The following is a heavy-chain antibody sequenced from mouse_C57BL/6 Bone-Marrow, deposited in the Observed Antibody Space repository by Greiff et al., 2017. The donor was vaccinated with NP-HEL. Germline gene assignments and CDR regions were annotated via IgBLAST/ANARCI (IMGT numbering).Heavy chain of an antibody. Sequence: DVQLVESGGDLVKPGGSLKLSCAASGFTFSSYGMSWVRQTPDKRLEWVATISSGGSYTYSIDSVKGRFTIPRDNAKNTLYLQISSLKSEDTAMYYCARQSPYYYGSSPYYFDYWGQGTTLTVSS. V-gene: IGHV5-6*01. CDR1: GFTFSSYG. CDR2: ISSGGSYT. J-gene: IGHJ2*01. D-gene: IGHD1-1*01. CDR3: ARQSPYYYGSSPYYFDY.